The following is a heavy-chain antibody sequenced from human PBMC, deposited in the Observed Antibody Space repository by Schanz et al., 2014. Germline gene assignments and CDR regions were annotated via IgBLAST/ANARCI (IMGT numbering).Heavy chain of an antibody. CDR1: GFTFSTYW. CDR2: INQDGSEK. CDR3: ARDGAELYYFDD. V-gene: IGHV3-7*01. J-gene: IGHJ4*02. D-gene: IGHD1-1*01. Sequence: EVQLLESGGGLVQPGGSLRLSCAASGFTFSTYWMHWVRQAPGKGLEWVANINQDGSEKYYVDSVKGRFTISRDNAKNSLYLQMNGLRAEDTAVFYCARDGAELYYFDDWGQGTLVTVSS.